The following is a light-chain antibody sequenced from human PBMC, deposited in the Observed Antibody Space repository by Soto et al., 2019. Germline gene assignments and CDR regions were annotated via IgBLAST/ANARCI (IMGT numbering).Light chain of an antibody. V-gene: IGKV3-15*01. CDR2: GAS. J-gene: IGKJ1*01. CDR3: QQYNNWWT. Sequence: ETVMTQSPATLSVSPGERATLSCRASQSVSSNLAWYQQKPGQAPRLLIYGASTRATGIPARFSGSGSGTEFTLTISSLKSEDFAVYYCQQYNNWWTFGQGTKVEIK. CDR1: QSVSSN.